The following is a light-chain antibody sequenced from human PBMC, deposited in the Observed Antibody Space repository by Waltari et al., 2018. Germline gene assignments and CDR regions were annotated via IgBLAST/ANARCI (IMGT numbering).Light chain of an antibody. CDR3: QHYVSLPAT. CDR1: QSVSRT. J-gene: IGKJ1*01. Sequence: EIVLTQSPGTLFLSPGEGATLSCRASQSVSRTLAWYQQKPGQAPRLLIYGESSRATGIPYRFSGSGSGTDFSLTISRLEPDDSAVYFCQHYVSLPATFGQGTKVEIK. V-gene: IGKV3-20*01. CDR2: GES.